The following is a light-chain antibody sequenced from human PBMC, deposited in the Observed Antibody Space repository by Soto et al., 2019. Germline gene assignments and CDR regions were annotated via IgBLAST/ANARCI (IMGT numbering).Light chain of an antibody. V-gene: IGLV2-18*02. CDR1: ASDVGGYNR. Sequence: QSALTQPPSASASPGQSVTISCTGTASDVGGYNRVSWYQQPPGTAPKLMIYEVSNRPSGVPDRFSGSKSGNTASLTISGLQAEDEADYYCSSYTSSNTLLFGGGTKLTVL. CDR2: EVS. CDR3: SSYTSSNTLL. J-gene: IGLJ2*01.